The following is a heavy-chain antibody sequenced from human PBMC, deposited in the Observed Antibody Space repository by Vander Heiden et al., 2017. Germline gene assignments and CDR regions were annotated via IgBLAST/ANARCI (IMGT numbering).Heavy chain of an antibody. CDR3: ARGYSSSSGVYYFDN. CDR2: IYYSGST. CDR1: SASISSYS. V-gene: IGHV4-59*08. Sequence: QVQLQESGPGLVKPSETLSLTCTVSSASISSYSWNWIRQPPGKGLEWMGYIYYSGSTNYNPSLKSRVTISADTSKNQLSLNLNSVTAADTAVYYCARGYSSSSGVYYFDNWGQGTLVTVSS. J-gene: IGHJ4*02. D-gene: IGHD6-6*01.